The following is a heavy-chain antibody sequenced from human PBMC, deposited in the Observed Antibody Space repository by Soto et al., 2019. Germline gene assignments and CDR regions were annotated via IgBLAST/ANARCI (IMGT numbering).Heavy chain of an antibody. CDR1: GGSISSGGYY. J-gene: IGHJ6*02. CDR2: IYYSGST. D-gene: IGHD6-6*01. Sequence: SETLSLTCTVSGGSISSGGYYWSWIRQHPGKGLEWIGYIYYSGSTYYNPSLKSRVTISVDTSKNQFSLKLSSVTAADTAVYYCARDRPRDSSSWLNYYYGMDVWGQGTTVTVSS. CDR3: ARDRPRDSSSWLNYYYGMDV. V-gene: IGHV4-31*03.